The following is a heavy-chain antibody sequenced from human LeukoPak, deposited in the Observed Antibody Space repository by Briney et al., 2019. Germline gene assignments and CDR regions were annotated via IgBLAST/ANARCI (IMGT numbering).Heavy chain of an antibody. CDR3: ARDRRGIAAAGYE. CDR2: ICCSGGST. Sequence: GRYLILSCACFGFTFRSHAMSSARQAPGKGLEWVSAICCSGGSTYYADSVKARFTISRDNSKNTLYLQMNSLRAEDTAVYYCARDRRGIAAAGYEWGQGTLVTVSS. V-gene: IGHV3-23*01. CDR1: GFTFRSHA. D-gene: IGHD6-13*01. J-gene: IGHJ4*02.